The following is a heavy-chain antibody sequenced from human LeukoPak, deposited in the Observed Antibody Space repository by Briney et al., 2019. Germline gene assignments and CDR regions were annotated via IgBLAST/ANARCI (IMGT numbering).Heavy chain of an antibody. V-gene: IGHV3-7*01. Sequence: PGGSLRLSCAASGFTFSSYWMSWVRQAPGKGLEWVSNISQDGSEKYYVDSVKGRFTISRDNAKNSLYLQMNSLRAEDTAVYCCASEGGYLDYWGQGTLVTVSS. J-gene: IGHJ4*02. D-gene: IGHD3-16*01. CDR3: ASEGGYLDY. CDR1: GFTFSSYW. CDR2: ISQDGSEK.